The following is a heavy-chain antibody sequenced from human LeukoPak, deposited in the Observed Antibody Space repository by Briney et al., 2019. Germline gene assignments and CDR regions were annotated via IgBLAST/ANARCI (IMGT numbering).Heavy chain of an antibody. CDR2: ISGSGGST. CDR1: GFTFSSYV. Sequence: PGGSLRLSCAASGFTFSSYVMSWVRQAPGKGLEWVSAISGSGGSTYYADSVKGRFTISRDNSKNTLYLQMNSLRAEDTAVYYCARLLVPAAILPRGYMDVWGKGTTVTVSS. J-gene: IGHJ6*03. CDR3: ARLLVPAAILPRGYMDV. D-gene: IGHD2-2*02. V-gene: IGHV3-23*01.